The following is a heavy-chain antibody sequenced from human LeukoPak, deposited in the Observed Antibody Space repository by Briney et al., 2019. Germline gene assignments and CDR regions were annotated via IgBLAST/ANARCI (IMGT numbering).Heavy chain of an antibody. D-gene: IGHD3-16*01. Sequence: SQTLSLTCAISGDSVPSNSAVWHWIRQSPSRGLEWLGRTYYRSKWYNDYAVSVKSRITINPDTSKNQFSLQLNSVTPEDTAVYYCARESGGRVSMGDWGQGTLVTVSS. CDR1: GDSVPSNSAV. CDR3: ARESGGRVSMGD. J-gene: IGHJ4*02. CDR2: TYYRSKWYN. V-gene: IGHV6-1*01.